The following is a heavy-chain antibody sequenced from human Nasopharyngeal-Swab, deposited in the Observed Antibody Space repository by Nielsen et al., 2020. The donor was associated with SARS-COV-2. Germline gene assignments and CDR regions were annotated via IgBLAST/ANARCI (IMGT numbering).Heavy chain of an antibody. J-gene: IGHJ5*02. Sequence: GESLKISCAGSGFIFGDCAIHWVRQSSAKGLEWVAHIDKKANNYATEYAASVKGRFTISRDDSSNMAYLQTNRLNTEDTAVYYCTRDNGTYNWFDPWGQGALVTVSS. V-gene: IGHV3-73*01. CDR2: IDKKANNYAT. CDR3: TRDNGTYNWFDP. CDR1: GFIFGDCA. D-gene: IGHD3-10*01.